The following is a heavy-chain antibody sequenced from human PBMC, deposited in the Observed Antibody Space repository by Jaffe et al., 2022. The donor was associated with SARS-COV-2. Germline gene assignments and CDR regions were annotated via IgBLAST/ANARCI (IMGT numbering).Heavy chain of an antibody. D-gene: IGHD3-3*01. CDR3: ARDQRDYDFWSGYYKSPRGYYYYGMDV. CDR2: ISYDGSNK. Sequence: QVQLVESGGGVVQPGRSLRLSCAASGFTFSSYAMHWVRQAPGKGLEWVAVISYDGSNKYYADSVKGRFTISRDNSKNTLYLQMNSLRAEDTAVYYCARDQRDYDFWSGYYKSPRGYYYYGMDVWGQGTTVTVSS. V-gene: IGHV3-30-3*01. CDR1: GFTFSSYA. J-gene: IGHJ6*02.